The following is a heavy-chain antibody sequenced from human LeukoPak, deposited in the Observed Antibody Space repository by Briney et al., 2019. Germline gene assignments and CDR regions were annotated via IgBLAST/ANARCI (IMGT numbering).Heavy chain of an antibody. CDR2: INPNSGGT. J-gene: IGHJ6*03. CDR3: AREAKPPYYYGSGSRYYYYMDV. D-gene: IGHD3-10*01. CDR1: GYTFTGYY. Sequence: ASVKVSCKASGYTFTGYYMHWVRQAPGQGLEWMGRINPNSGGTNYAQKFQGRVTMTRDTSISTAHMELSRLRSDDTAVYYCAREAKPPYYYGSGSRYYYYMDVWGKGTTVTVSS. V-gene: IGHV1-2*06.